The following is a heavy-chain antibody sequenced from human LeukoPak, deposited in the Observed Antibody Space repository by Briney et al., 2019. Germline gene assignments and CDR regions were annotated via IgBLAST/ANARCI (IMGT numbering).Heavy chain of an antibody. CDR1: GGSISSSIYY. CDR2: IYYSGNT. D-gene: IGHD2-15*01. V-gene: IGHV4-39*01. J-gene: IGHJ4*02. Sequence: PSETLSLTCTVSGGSISSSIYYWVWIRQPPGKGLEWIGSIYYSGNTYYNPSLKSRVTIPVDTSKNQFSLKLSSVTAADTAVYYCARRPGYCSGDTCYFYFDYWGQGALVTVSS. CDR3: ARRPGYCSGDTCYFYFDY.